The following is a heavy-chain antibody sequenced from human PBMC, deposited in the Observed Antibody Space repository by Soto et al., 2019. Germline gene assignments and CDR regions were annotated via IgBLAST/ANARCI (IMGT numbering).Heavy chain of an antibody. J-gene: IGHJ5*02. V-gene: IGHV3-11*05. CDR1: GFTFSDYY. CDR2: IGGSGYT. Sequence: GESLRLSCAASGFTFSDYYMSWIRQSPGEGLEWIAYIGGSGYTKYADSVKGRFTISRDNAKNSLYLQMNSLRVEDTATYYCARERFNMFRRVVTSRWSDPWGPGTLVTVSS. D-gene: IGHD3-10*01. CDR3: ARERFNMFRRVVTSRWSDP.